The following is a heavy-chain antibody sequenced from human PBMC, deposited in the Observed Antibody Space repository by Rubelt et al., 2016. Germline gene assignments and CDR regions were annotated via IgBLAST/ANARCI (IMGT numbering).Heavy chain of an antibody. Sequence: EVQLVASEGDSVQPGGSLRLSCAGSGFTFRSSAMSWVRQAPGKGLEWVGRIKSKPDCWSTDYTATVKGRFTISRDQSKKTLYLEMNGLKTEDTAVYYCTTVTDDYGSYYWGQGTQVTVAS. J-gene: IGHJ4*02. CDR1: GFTFRSSA. D-gene: IGHD4-17*01. V-gene: IGHV3-15*01. CDR2: IKSKPDCWST. CDR3: TTVTDDYGSYY.